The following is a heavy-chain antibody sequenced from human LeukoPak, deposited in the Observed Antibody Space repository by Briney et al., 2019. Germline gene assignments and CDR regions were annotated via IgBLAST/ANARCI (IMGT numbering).Heavy chain of an antibody. V-gene: IGHV3-30*04. D-gene: IGHD1-26*01. CDR1: GFTFTNFS. CDR2: ISYDGDNK. J-gene: IGHJ6*03. Sequence: GGSLRLSCAASGFTFTNFSMHWVRQAPGKGLEWLTVISYDGDNKYYADSVKGRFTISRDTSKNTLNLRMNSLRAEDTAIYYCATSLRDLTYSGILVPMDVWGKGTTVSVSS. CDR3: ATSLRDLTYSGILVPMDV.